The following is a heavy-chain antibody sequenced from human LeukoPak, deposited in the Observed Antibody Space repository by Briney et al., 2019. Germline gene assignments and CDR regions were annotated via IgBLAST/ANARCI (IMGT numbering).Heavy chain of an antibody. CDR3: AKDRRGFGFGGGNYFDY. CDR1: GFTFDSHT. D-gene: IGHD3-10*01. CDR2: ISASSTNV. V-gene: IGHV3-21*04. Sequence: GGSLRLSCAASGFTFDSHTVIWVRQAPGKGLEWVASISASSTNVFYADSVKGRFTISRDNSKNSLFLQMDSLRVEDTALYYCAKDRRGFGFGGGNYFDYWGQGTLVTVSS. J-gene: IGHJ4*02.